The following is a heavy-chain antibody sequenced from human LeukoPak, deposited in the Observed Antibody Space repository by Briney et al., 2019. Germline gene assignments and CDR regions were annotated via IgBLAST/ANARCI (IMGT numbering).Heavy chain of an antibody. Sequence: GGSLRFSCAGSGFTFSDHYMDWVRQAPGKGLEWVGRIRKKVNSYTTEYAASVKGRFTISRDDSKKSLYLQMNSLKTEDTAVYYCARVGGGGGSDYWGQGTLVTVSS. V-gene: IGHV3-72*01. J-gene: IGHJ4*02. CDR2: IRKKVNSYTT. D-gene: IGHD3-16*01. CDR1: GFTFSDHY. CDR3: ARVGGGGGSDY.